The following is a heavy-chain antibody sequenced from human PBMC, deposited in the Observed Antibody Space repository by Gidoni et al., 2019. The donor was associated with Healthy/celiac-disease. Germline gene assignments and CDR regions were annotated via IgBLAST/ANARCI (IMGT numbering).Heavy chain of an antibody. CDR3: ASLRRYYYDSSGYRMDY. Sequence: QVQLQQWGAGLLKPSETLSLTCAVYGGSFSGYYWSWIRQPPGKGLEWIGEINHSGSTNYNPSLKSRVTISVDTSKNQFSLKLSSETAADTAVYYCASLRRYYYDSSGYRMDYWGQGTLVTVSS. CDR2: INHSGST. D-gene: IGHD3-22*01. J-gene: IGHJ4*02. V-gene: IGHV4-34*01. CDR1: GGSFSGYY.